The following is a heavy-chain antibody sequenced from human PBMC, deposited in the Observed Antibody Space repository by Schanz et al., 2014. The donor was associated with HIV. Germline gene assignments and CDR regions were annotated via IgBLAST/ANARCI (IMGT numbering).Heavy chain of an antibody. CDR1: GSGFTNYG. CDR2: ISPSNGDT. Sequence: QVQLLQSGTAVKTPGASVKVSCKTSGSGFTNYGVTWVRQAPGQGLAWMGWISPSNGDTKYTHWLQGRVTMTTDTSTNTAYMELRSLKSDDTAVYYCARGEDWPGGASDHWGQGTLVIVS. J-gene: IGHJ5*02. D-gene: IGHD1-26*01. V-gene: IGHV1-18*01. CDR3: ARGEDWPGGASDH.